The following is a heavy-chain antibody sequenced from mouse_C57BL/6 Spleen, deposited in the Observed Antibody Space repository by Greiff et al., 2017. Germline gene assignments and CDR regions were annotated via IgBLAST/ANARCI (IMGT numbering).Heavy chain of an antibody. J-gene: IGHJ4*01. Sequence: QVQLKQSGAVLVRPGTSVKVSCKASGYAFTNYLIEWVKQRPGQGLEWIGVINPGSGGTNYNEKFKGKATLTADKSSSTAYMQLSSLTSEDSAVYFCARVNYYGSSFYYAMDYWGQGTSVTVSS. CDR3: ARVNYYGSSFYYAMDY. V-gene: IGHV1-54*01. D-gene: IGHD1-1*01. CDR1: GYAFTNYL. CDR2: INPGSGGT.